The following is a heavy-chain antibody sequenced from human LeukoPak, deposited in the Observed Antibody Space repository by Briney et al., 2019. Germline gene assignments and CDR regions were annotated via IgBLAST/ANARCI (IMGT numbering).Heavy chain of an antibody. CDR2: IYYSGST. Sequence: SETLSLTCTVSGGSISSYYWSWIRRPPGKGLEWIGYIYYSGSTNYNPSLKSRVTISVDTSKNQFSLKLSSVTAADTAVYYCARVKQWLVPEPDAFDIWGQGTMVTVSS. CDR1: GGSISSYY. D-gene: IGHD6-19*01. CDR3: ARVKQWLVPEPDAFDI. J-gene: IGHJ3*02. V-gene: IGHV4-59*01.